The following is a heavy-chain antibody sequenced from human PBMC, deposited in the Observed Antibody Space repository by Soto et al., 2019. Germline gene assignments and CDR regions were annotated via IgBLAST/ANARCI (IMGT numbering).Heavy chain of an antibody. CDR1: GGTFSSYA. CDR3: ARAMYYYDSSGYYRGSNWFDP. J-gene: IGHJ5*02. CDR2: IIPIFGTA. D-gene: IGHD3-22*01. Sequence: SVKVSCKASGGTFSSYAISWVRQAPGQGLEWMGGIIPIFGTANYAQKFQGRVTITADESTSTAYMELSSLRSEDTAVYYCARAMYYYDSSGYYRGSNWFDPWGQGTLVTAPQ. V-gene: IGHV1-69*13.